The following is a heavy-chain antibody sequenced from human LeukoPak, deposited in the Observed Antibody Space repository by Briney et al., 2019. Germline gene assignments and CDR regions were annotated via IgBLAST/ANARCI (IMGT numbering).Heavy chain of an antibody. CDR2: ISWNSGSI. J-gene: IGHJ4*02. D-gene: IGHD1-26*01. CDR3: AKDAVGATTDYFDY. V-gene: IGHV3-9*01. Sequence: GGSLRLSCEASGFTFDDYAMHWVRQDPGKGLEWVSGISWNSGSIGYADSVKGRFTISRDNAKNSLYLQMNSLRAEDTGLYYCAKDAVGATTDYFDYWGQGTLVTVSS. CDR1: GFTFDDYA.